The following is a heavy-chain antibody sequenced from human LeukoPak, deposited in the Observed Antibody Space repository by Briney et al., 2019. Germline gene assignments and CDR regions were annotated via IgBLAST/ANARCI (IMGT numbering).Heavy chain of an antibody. D-gene: IGHD3-10*01. V-gene: IGHV3-23*01. CDR1: GFTFSSYA. Sequence: GRSLRLSCAASGFTFSSYAMSWVRHAPRKWLEWGSTISGSGAGTYYADSVKGRFTISRDNPKNTLYLQMNSLRAEDTAIYYCAKGTRGSGTSYNDDYWGQGTLVTVSS. CDR2: ISGSGAGT. CDR3: AKGTRGSGTSYNDDY. J-gene: IGHJ4*02.